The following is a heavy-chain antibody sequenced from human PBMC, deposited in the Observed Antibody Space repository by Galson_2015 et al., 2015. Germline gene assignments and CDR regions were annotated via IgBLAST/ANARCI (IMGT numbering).Heavy chain of an antibody. CDR3: ATVTKPLRYFDS. CDR2: IYSGGST. CDR1: GFTVSTNY. D-gene: IGHD3-9*01. V-gene: IGHV3-53*01. Sequence: SLRLSCAASGFTVSTNYMTWVRQAQGKGLEWPSIIYSGGSTYYADSVKGRFAISRDNSRNTLDLQMNSLRAEDTAVYYCATVTKPLRYFDSWGQGTLVTASS. J-gene: IGHJ4*02.